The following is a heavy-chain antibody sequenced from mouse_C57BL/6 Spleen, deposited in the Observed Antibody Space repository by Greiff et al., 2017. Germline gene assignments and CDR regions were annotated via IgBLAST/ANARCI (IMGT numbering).Heavy chain of an antibody. CDR1: GYTFTSYW. Sequence: QVQLQQSGAELVKPGASVKLSCKASGYTFTSYWMQWVKQRPGQGLEWIGEIDPSDSYTNYNQKFKGKVTLTVDTSSSTAHMQLSSLTSENSAVYYCAYGSSLSYAMDYWGQGTSVTVSS. D-gene: IGHD1-1*01. J-gene: IGHJ4*01. V-gene: IGHV1-50*01. CDR3: AYGSSLSYAMDY. CDR2: IDPSDSYT.